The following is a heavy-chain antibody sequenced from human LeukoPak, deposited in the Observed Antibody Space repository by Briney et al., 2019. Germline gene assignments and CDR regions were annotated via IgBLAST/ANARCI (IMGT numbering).Heavy chain of an antibody. J-gene: IGHJ5*02. CDR2: ISSSSSYI. CDR3: ARGIEDSRAQLVSQWFDL. V-gene: IGHV3-21*01. CDR1: GFTFSSYS. Sequence: GGSLRLSCAASGFTFSSYSMNWVRQAPGKGLEWVSSISSSSSYIYYADSVKGRFTISRDNAKNSLYLQMNSLRAEDTAVYYCARGIEDSRAQLVSQWFDLWGQGTLVTVSS. D-gene: IGHD6-6*01.